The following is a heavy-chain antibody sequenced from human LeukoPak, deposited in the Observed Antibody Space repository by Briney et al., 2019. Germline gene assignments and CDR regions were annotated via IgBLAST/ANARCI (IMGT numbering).Heavy chain of an antibody. CDR2: ISSSSSYI. V-gene: IGHV3-21*01. CDR3: AMGGIAAAGISY. J-gene: IGHJ4*02. Sequence: VSSISSSSSYIYYADSVKGRFTISRDNAKNSLYLQMNSLRAEDTAVYYCAMGGIAAAGISYWGQGTLVTVSS. D-gene: IGHD6-13*01.